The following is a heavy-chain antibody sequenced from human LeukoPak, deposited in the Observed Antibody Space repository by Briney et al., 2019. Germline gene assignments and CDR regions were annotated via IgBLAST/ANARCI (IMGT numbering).Heavy chain of an antibody. D-gene: IGHD3-22*01. CDR2: IYPGARN. CDR3: ASDPLITMMVVDGMDV. Sequence: SETLPLTCAVSGGALSSYYWSWIREPPGNGREWSGCIYPGARNTYNPSLKRRVTISLPTSKHQFSLKLSSVTAADTAVYYCASDPLITMMVVDGMDVWGQGTPVTVS. J-gene: IGHJ6*02. V-gene: IGHV4-4*08. CDR1: GGALSSYY.